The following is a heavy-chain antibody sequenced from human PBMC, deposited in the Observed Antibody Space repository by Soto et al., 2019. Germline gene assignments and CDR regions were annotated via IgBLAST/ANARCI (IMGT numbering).Heavy chain of an antibody. D-gene: IGHD2-21*02. J-gene: IGHJ4*02. CDR2: IYYSGST. CDR1: GGSISSGGYY. Sequence: PSETLSLTCTVSGGSISSGGYYWSWIRQHPGKGLEWIGYIYYSGSTNYNPSLKSRVTISVDTSKNQFSLKLSSVTAADTAVYYCARDPLYYGGNSYYFDYWGQGTLVTVSS. V-gene: IGHV4-31*03. CDR3: ARDPLYYGGNSYYFDY.